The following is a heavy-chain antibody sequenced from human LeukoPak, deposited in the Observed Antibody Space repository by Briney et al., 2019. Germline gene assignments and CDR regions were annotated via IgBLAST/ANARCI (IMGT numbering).Heavy chain of an antibody. D-gene: IGHD3-16*01. V-gene: IGHV3-21*04. CDR2: ISSSSSYI. J-gene: IGHJ4*02. CDR3: ARDHGGNTYGYIGVFDY. Sequence: GGSLRLSCAASGFTFSSYSMNWVRQAPGKGLEWVSSISSSSSYIYYADSVKGRFTISRDNAKNSLYLQMNSLRAADTAVYYCARDHGGNTYGYIGVFDYWGQGTLATVSS. CDR1: GFTFSSYS.